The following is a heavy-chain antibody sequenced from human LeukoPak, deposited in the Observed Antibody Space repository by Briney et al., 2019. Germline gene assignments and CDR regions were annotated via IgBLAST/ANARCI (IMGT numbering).Heavy chain of an antibody. V-gene: IGHV4-31*03. J-gene: IGHJ4*02. Sequence: KPSETLSLTCTVSGGSISSGAYSWSWIRQQPGKGLEWIGFIYYSGSPYYNPSLKSRVTISIDTSKDQFSLKLTSVTAADTAVYYCAGVNTGLDYWGQGTLVTVSS. CDR2: IYYSGSP. D-gene: IGHD1-14*01. CDR1: GGSISSGAYS. CDR3: AGVNTGLDY.